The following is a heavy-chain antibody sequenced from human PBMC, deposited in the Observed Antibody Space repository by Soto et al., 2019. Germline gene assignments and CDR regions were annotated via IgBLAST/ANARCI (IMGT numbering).Heavy chain of an antibody. J-gene: IGHJ4*02. V-gene: IGHV4-59*01. CDR2: IYYSGST. Sequence: SETLSLTCTVSGGSISSYYWSWIRQPPGKGLEWIGYIYYSGSTNYNPSLKSRVTISVDTSKNQFSLKLSSVTAAGTAVYYCARAFEDYGDYYFDYWGQGTLVTVS. CDR3: ARAFEDYGDYYFDY. CDR1: GGSISSYY. D-gene: IGHD4-17*01.